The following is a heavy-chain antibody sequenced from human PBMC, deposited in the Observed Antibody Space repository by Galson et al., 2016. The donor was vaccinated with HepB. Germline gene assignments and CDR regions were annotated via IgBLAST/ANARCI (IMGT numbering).Heavy chain of an antibody. J-gene: IGHJ4*02. CDR3: ARRNDFWSGLQSYFDY. V-gene: IGHV4-30-4*01. CDR2: TYYSGST. Sequence: TLSLTCTVSGVSISSGDHYWSWIRQPPGKGLEWIGNTYYSGSTYYNPSLKSRFTISVDTSKNQFSLKVNSVTATDTAFYYCARRNDFWSGLQSYFDYWGQGTLVTVSS. CDR1: GVSISSGDHY. D-gene: IGHD3-3*01.